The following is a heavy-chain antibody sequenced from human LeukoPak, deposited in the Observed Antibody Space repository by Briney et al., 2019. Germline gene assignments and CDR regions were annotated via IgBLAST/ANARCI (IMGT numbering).Heavy chain of an antibody. CDR2: IKSKTDGGTT. CDR1: GFTFSNAW. CDR3: ARDFWFGDLILDY. V-gene: IGHV3-15*01. D-gene: IGHD3-10*01. J-gene: IGHJ4*02. Sequence: PGGSLRLSCAASGFTFSNAWMSWVRQAPGKGLEWVGRIKSKTDGGTTDYAAPVKGRFTISRDDSKNTLYLQMNSLRAEDTAVYYCARDFWFGDLILDYWGQGTLVTVSS.